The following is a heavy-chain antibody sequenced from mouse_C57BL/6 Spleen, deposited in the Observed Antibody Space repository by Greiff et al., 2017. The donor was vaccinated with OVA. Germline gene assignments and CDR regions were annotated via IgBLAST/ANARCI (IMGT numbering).Heavy chain of an antibody. CDR2: INPYNGGT. CDR1: GYTFTDYY. Sequence: EVQLQQSGPVLVKPGASVKMSCKASGYTFTDYYMTWVKQSPGKSLEWIGVINPYNGGTSYNQKFKGKATLTVDKSSSTAYMELNSLTSEDSAVYYCARGTRVVAPDYWGQGTTRTVSS. CDR3: ARGTRVVAPDY. J-gene: IGHJ2*01. D-gene: IGHD1-1*01. V-gene: IGHV1-19*01.